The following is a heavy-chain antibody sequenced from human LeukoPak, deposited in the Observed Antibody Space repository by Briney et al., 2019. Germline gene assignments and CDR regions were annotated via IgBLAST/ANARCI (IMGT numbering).Heavy chain of an antibody. CDR2: IYSGGST. D-gene: IGHD6-13*01. Sequence: GGSLRLSCAASGSTVSSNYMSWVRQAPGKGLEWVSVIYSGGSTYYADSVKGRFTISRDNSKNTLYLQMNSLRAEDTAVYCCARGGPAAGRFDYWGQGTLVTVSS. J-gene: IGHJ4*02. CDR1: GSTVSSNY. V-gene: IGHV3-66*01. CDR3: ARGGPAAGRFDY.